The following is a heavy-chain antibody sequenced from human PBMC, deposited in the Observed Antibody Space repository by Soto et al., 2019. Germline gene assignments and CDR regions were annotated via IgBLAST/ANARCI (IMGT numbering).Heavy chain of an antibody. CDR2: IYPGDSDV. Sequence: GESLKISCEASGDIFTNSWIAWVRQMPGKGLEWVGIIYPGDSDVKYSPSFQGHVTISADKSISTAYLQWSSLKDSDTAMYYCARLGTLLLSENVRWLGLWGKGSVGTVCS. CDR1: GDIFTNSW. CDR3: ARLGTLLLSENVRWLGL. J-gene: IGHJ5*02. D-gene: IGHD2-15*01. V-gene: IGHV5-51*01.